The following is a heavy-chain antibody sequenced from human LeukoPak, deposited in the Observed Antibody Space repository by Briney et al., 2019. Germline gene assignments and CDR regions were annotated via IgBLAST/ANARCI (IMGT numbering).Heavy chain of an antibody. V-gene: IGHV1-3*01. CDR3: ARDPIGSRWPYYFDY. J-gene: IGHJ4*02. CDR1: GYTFTTYA. D-gene: IGHD6-13*01. CDR2: INAGNGNT. Sequence: SVKVSCKASGYTFTTYAMHWVRQAPGQRLEWMGWINAGNGNTKYSQKFQARVTITRDTSASTAYMELSSLRSEDTAVYYCARDPIGSRWPYYFDYWGQGTLVTVSS.